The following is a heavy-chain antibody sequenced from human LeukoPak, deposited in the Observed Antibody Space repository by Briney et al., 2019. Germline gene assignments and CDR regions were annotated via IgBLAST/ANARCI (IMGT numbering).Heavy chain of an antibody. D-gene: IGHD2-2*02. V-gene: IGHV1-2*02. Sequence: GGSLRLSCAASGYTFTNYYMHWVRQAPGQGLEWMGWINPNSGGTNYAQNFQGRVTMTRDTSISTAYMELSRLASDDTAVYFCASGGYCSTSTCYNDYWGQGTLVTVSS. CDR3: ASGGYCSTSTCYNDY. CDR1: GYTFTNYY. J-gene: IGHJ4*02. CDR2: INPNSGGT.